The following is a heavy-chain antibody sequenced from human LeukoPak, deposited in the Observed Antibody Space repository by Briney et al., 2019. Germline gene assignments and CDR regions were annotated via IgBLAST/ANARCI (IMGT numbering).Heavy chain of an antibody. CDR2: INDDGSAT. Sequence: GGSLRLSCAASGFTFSNYWMHWVRQVPGKGLVWVSRINDDGSATFYADFVKGRFTISRDNAKNTLYLQMNSLRAEDTAVYYCARSWLIYDAFDICGQGTMVTVSS. CDR3: ARSWLIYDAFDI. CDR1: GFTFSNYW. J-gene: IGHJ3*02. D-gene: IGHD6-19*01. V-gene: IGHV3-74*01.